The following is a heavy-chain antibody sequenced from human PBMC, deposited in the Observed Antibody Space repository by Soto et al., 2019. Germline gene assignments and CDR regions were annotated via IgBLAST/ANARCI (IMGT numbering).Heavy chain of an antibody. Sequence: EVQLVESGGGLVKPGGSLRLSCAASGFTFSSYSMNWVRQAPGKGLEWVSSISSSSSYIYYADSVKGRFTISRDNAKNSLYLQKNRLRGEDTAVYYCARDQPGYSYGYGLGYWGQGTLVTVSS. V-gene: IGHV3-21*01. CDR3: ARDQPGYSYGYGLGY. CDR1: GFTFSSYS. D-gene: IGHD5-18*01. J-gene: IGHJ4*02. CDR2: ISSSSSYI.